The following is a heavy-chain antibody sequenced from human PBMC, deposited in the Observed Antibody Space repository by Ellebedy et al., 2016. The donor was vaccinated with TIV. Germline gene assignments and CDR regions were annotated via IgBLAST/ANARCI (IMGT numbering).Heavy chain of an antibody. D-gene: IGHD3-3*01. CDR1: GFTFSSYA. CDR2: ISSSSSYI. CDR3: AREGITIFGVVPTFDY. J-gene: IGHJ4*02. Sequence: GESLKISCAASGFTFSSYAMSWVRQAPGKGLEWVSSISSSSSYIYYADSVKGRFTISRDNAKNSLYLQMNSLRAEDTAVYYCAREGITIFGVVPTFDYWGQGTLVTVSS. V-gene: IGHV3-21*01.